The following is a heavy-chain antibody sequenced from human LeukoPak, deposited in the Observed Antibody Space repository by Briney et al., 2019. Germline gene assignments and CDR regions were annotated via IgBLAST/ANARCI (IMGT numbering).Heavy chain of an antibody. CDR1: GGTFSSYA. CDR2: IIPIFGTA. J-gene: IGHJ4*02. CDR3: ARWIGPTDSSGYYYDY. D-gene: IGHD3-22*01. V-gene: IGHV1-69*13. Sequence: GASVKVSCKASGGTFSSYAISWVRQAPGQGLEWMGGIIPIFGTANYAQKFQGRVTITADESTSTAYMELSSLRSEDTAVYYCARWIGPTDSSGYYYDYWGQGTLVTVSS.